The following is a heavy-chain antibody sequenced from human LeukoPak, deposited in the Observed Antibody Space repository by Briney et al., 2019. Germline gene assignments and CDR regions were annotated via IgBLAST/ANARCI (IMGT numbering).Heavy chain of an antibody. CDR2: IYYSGST. CDR3: ARVATVPPSYYYYMDV. V-gene: IGHV4-59*01. CDR1: GGSISTYY. Sequence: SETLSLTCTVSGGSISTYYWSRIRQPPGKGLEWIGYIYYSGSTDYNPSLKSRVTISVDTSKNQFSLWVNSVSAADTAVYYCARVATVPPSYYYYMDVWGKGTTVTVSS. D-gene: IGHD4-11*01. J-gene: IGHJ6*03.